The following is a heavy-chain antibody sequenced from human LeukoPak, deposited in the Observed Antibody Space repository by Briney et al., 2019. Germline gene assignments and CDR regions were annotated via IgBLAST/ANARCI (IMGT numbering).Heavy chain of an antibody. CDR2: IIPIRGTS. D-gene: IGHD3-22*01. V-gene: IGHV1-69*13. Sequence: SVKVSCKASGGTFSSYAISWVRQAPGQGLEWMGGIIPIRGTSNYAQKFQGRVTIIADESTSTAYMELSSLRSEDTAVYYCAREGESYYYDYWGQGTLVTVSS. CDR3: AREGESYYYDY. CDR1: GGTFSSYA. J-gene: IGHJ4*02.